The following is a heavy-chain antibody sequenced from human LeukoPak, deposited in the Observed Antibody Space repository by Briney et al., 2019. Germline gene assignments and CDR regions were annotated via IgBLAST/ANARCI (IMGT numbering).Heavy chain of an antibody. Sequence: SGGSLRLSCAASGFTFSSYAMSWVRQAPGKGLEWVSAISGSGGSTYYADSVKGRFTISRDNSKNTLYLQMNSLRAEDTAVYYCAKLRSYYYYGMDVWGKGTTVTVSS. V-gene: IGHV3-23*01. CDR1: GFTFSSYA. J-gene: IGHJ6*04. CDR3: AKLRSYYYYGMDV. CDR2: ISGSGGST.